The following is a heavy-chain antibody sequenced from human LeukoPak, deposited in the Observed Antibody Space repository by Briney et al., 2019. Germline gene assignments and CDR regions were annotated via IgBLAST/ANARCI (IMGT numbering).Heavy chain of an antibody. V-gene: IGHV3-23*01. CDR2: ISGSGDRI. J-gene: IGHJ4*02. CDR1: GFTFSTYA. CDR3: ARGYCSGRSCYMWYSDY. D-gene: IGHD2-15*01. Sequence: GGSLRLSCAVSGFTFSTYAMNWVRQAPGKGLEWVSAISGSGDRIYYADSVKGRFTISRDNSKNTVYLQMNSLRAEDTAVYYCARGYCSGRSCYMWYSDYWGQGTLVTVSS.